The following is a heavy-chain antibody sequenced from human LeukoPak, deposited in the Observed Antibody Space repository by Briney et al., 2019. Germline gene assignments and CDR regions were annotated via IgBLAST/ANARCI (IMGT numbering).Heavy chain of an antibody. CDR1: GGTFSSYA. V-gene: IGHV1-69*04. CDR2: IIPILGIA. CDR3: ARNYGRLAGPY. J-gene: IGHJ4*02. Sequence: SVKVSCKASGGTFSSYAISWVRQAPGQGLEWMGRIIPILGIANYAQKFQGRVTITADKSTSTAYMELRSLRSDDTAVYYCARNYGRLAGPYWGQGTLVTVSS. D-gene: IGHD1-7*01.